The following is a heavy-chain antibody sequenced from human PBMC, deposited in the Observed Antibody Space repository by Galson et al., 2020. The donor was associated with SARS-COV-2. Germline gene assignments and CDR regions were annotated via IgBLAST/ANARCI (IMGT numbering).Heavy chain of an antibody. Sequence: SETLSLTCAVPGYSIRSSNWWGWIRQPPGKGLEWLASIYYRGSTYYHPSLKSRVTMSVDTSKNQFSLKLSSVSAVDTAGYYCARTPDWGPAATYFDYWGQGTLVTVSS. CDR3: ARTPDWGPAATYFDY. J-gene: IGHJ4*02. CDR1: GYSIRSSNW. CDR2: IYYRGST. D-gene: IGHD2-15*01. V-gene: IGHV4-28*01.